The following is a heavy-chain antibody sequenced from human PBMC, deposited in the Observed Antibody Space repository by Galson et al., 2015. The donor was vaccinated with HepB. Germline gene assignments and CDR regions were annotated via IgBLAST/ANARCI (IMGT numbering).Heavy chain of an antibody. CDR1: GGSISSSSYY. J-gene: IGHJ5*02. CDR3: ARKRGSYYYH. D-gene: IGHD1-26*01. Sequence: ETLSITCTVSGGSISSSSYYWGWIRQPPGKGLEWIGSIYYSGSTYYNPSLKSRVTISVDTSKNQFSLKLSSVTAADTAVYYCARKRGSYYYHWGQGTLVTVSS. V-gene: IGHV4-39*01. CDR2: IYYSGST.